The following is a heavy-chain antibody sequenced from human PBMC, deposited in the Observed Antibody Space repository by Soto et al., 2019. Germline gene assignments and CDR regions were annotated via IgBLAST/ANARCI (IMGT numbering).Heavy chain of an antibody. CDR2: ISYDGSNK. V-gene: IGHV3-30*18. CDR1: GFTFSSYG. J-gene: IGHJ4*02. D-gene: IGHD6-19*01. Sequence: QVQLVESGGGVVQPGRSLRLSCAASGFTFSSYGMHWVRQAPGKGLEWVAVISYDGSNKYYADSVKGRFTISRDNSKNTLYLQMNSLRAEDTAVYYCAKYRYAAVAGTWRYYFDYWGQGTLVTVSS. CDR3: AKYRYAAVAGTWRYYFDY.